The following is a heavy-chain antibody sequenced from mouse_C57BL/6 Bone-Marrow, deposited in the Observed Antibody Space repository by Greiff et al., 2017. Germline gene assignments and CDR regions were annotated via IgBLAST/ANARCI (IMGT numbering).Heavy chain of an antibody. CDR1: GYTFTSYG. CDR2: IYPRSGNT. D-gene: IGHD1-1*01. Sequence: VQLQQSGAELARPGASVKLSCKASGYTFTSYGISWVKQRTGQGLEWIGEIYPRSGNTYYNEKFKGKATLTADKSSSTAYMELRSLTSEDSAVYFCARVNCGSSDVRSTYARDYWGQGTSVTVSS. CDR3: ARVNCGSSDVRSTYARDY. V-gene: IGHV1-81*01. J-gene: IGHJ4*01.